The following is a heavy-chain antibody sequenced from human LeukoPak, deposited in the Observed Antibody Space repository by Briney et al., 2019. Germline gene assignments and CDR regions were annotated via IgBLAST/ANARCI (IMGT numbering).Heavy chain of an antibody. V-gene: IGHV3-11*04. D-gene: IGHD4-17*01. Sequence: GGSLRLSCAASGFTFSDYYMSWIRQAPGKGLEWVSYISSSGSTMYYADSVKGRFTISRDNAKNSLYLQMNSLRAEDTAVYYCARARYGDTYYMDVWGKGTTVTVSS. CDR3: ARARYGDTYYMDV. CDR2: ISSSGSTM. CDR1: GFTFSDYY. J-gene: IGHJ6*03.